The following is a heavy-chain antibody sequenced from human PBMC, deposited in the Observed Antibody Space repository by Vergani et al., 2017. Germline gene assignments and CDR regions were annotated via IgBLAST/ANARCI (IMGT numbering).Heavy chain of an antibody. Sequence: LQLVESGGGLVKPGGSLRLSCAASGFTFSSYAMSWVRQAPGKGLEWVSAISGSGGSTYYADSVKGRFTISRDNSKNTLYLQMNSLRAEDTAVYYCAKYYGSGSYYYYYGMDVWGQGTTVTVSS. CDR1: GFTFSSYA. CDR2: ISGSGGST. D-gene: IGHD3-10*01. CDR3: AKYYGSGSYYYYYGMDV. J-gene: IGHJ6*02. V-gene: IGHV3-23*04.